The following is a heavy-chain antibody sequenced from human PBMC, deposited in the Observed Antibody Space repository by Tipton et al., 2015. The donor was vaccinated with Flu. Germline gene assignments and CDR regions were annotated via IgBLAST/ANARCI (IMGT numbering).Heavy chain of an antibody. Sequence: TLSLTCAVSGGSITSDNWWSWVRQPPGKGLEWIGDVYAGGNTNYNPSLGSRITISVDKSEDHFSLHFSLRVTSVTAADTAVYYCARGPPGHYYDSSGSGKLDAFDIWGQGTMVTVSS. CDR2: VYAGGNT. J-gene: IGHJ3*02. CDR3: ARGPPGHYYDSSGSGKLDAFDI. CDR1: GGSITSDNW. D-gene: IGHD3-22*01. V-gene: IGHV4-4*02.